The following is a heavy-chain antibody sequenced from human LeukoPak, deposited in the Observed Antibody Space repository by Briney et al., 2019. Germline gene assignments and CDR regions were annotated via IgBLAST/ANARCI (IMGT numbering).Heavy chain of an antibody. J-gene: IGHJ4*02. V-gene: IGHV3-23*01. CDR1: EINFSGYS. CDR3: AKDTFVELAYFHH. Sequence: GGSLRLSCGASEINFSGYSMSWVRQAPGKGLEWVAAISGAGVRTYYADSVRGLFTISRDISNNTLYLRMNNLRTEDTAMYYCAKDTFVELAYFHHWGQGTLVTVSS. CDR2: ISGAGVRT. D-gene: IGHD1-7*01.